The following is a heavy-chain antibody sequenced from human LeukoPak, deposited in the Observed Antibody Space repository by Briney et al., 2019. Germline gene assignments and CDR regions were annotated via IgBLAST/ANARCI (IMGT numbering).Heavy chain of an antibody. V-gene: IGHV3-23*01. D-gene: IGHD1-26*01. J-gene: IGHJ2*01. CDR2: VSGSGSST. CDR3: AKSRELWTYWYFDL. CDR1: GFTFSSYG. Sequence: GGSLRLSCAASGFTFSSYGMHWVRQAPGKGLEWVSAVSGSGSSTYYADSVKGQFTISRDNSKNTLYLQMNSLRAEDTAVYYCAKSRELWTYWYFDLWGRGILVTVSS.